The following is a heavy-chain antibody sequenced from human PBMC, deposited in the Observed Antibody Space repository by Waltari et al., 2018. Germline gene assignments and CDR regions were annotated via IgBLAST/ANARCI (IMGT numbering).Heavy chain of an antibody. CDR3: AHRRPYRNYYYMDV. Sequence: QITLKESGPTLVKPTQTLTLTCTFSGFSLSTSGVGVGWIRQPPGKALEWLALIYWNDDKRYSPSLKSRLTITKDTSKNQVVLTMTNMDPVDTATYYCAHRRPYRNYYYMDVWGKGTTVTVSS. D-gene: IGHD1-26*01. V-gene: IGHV2-5*01. J-gene: IGHJ6*03. CDR1: GFSLSTSGVG. CDR2: IYWNDDK.